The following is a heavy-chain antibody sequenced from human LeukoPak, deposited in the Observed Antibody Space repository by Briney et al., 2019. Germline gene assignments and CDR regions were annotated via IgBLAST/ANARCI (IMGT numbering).Heavy chain of an antibody. V-gene: IGHV3-20*04. CDR3: ARAQTYGDSRLLLDF. D-gene: IGHD4-17*01. Sequence: GGSLRLSCAASGFTFGNYGMSWVRQAPGKGLEWVSGINWNGGSTGYADSVKGRFTISRDNAKNSQYLQMNSLRVEDTALYYCARAQTYGDSRLLLDFWGQGTLVTVSS. CDR1: GFTFGNYG. CDR2: INWNGGST. J-gene: IGHJ4*02.